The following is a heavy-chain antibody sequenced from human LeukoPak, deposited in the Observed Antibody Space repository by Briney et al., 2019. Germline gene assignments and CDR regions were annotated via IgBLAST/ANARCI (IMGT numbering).Heavy chain of an antibody. J-gene: IGHJ4*02. Sequence: GGSLRLSCAASGFTFSSYSMKWVRQAPGRGLEWVSSISSSSSYIYYADSVKGRFTISRDNAKNSLYLQMNSLRAEDTAVYYCARDKGSSWSGGFDYWGQGTLVTVSS. V-gene: IGHV3-21*01. CDR1: GFTFSSYS. D-gene: IGHD6-13*01. CDR3: ARDKGSSWSGGFDY. CDR2: ISSSSSYI.